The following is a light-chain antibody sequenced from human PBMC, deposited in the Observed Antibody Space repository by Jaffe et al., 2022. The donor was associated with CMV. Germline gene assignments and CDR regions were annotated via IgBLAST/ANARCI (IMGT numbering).Light chain of an antibody. Sequence: EIVLTQSPATLSVSPGERATLSCRASQSISSDLAWYQQKPGQAPRLLIYGASTRAYGIPARFSGSESGTEFTLTISSLQSEDFAIYYCQQYNNWSPTFGQGTTVEIK. CDR1: QSISSD. CDR2: GAS. CDR3: QQYNNWSPT. J-gene: IGKJ1*01. V-gene: IGKV3-15*01.